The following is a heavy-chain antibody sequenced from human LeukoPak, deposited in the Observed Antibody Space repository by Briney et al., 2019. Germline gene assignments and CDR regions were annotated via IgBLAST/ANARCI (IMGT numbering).Heavy chain of an antibody. J-gene: IGHJ6*02. CDR2: ISGSGGST. CDR3: AKASDQDTYYYGMDV. Sequence: GGSLRLSCAASGFTLSSYAMSWVRQAPGKGLEWVSAISGSGGSTYYADSVKGRFTISRDNSKNTLYLQMNSLRAEDTAVYYCAKASDQDTYYYGMDVWGQGTTVTVSS. D-gene: IGHD2-2*01. V-gene: IGHV3-23*01. CDR1: GFTLSSYA.